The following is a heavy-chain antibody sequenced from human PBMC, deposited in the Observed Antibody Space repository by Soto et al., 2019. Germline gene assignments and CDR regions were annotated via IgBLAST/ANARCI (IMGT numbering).Heavy chain of an antibody. Sequence: EVQLVESGGGLVQPGGSLRLSCVVSGFTFSDHYMDWVRLAPGKGLEWVGRSRNKANSYTTEYAESVKGRFTISRDDLTNSLYLQMNSLKTEDTAVYYWARSGTDSSSWSDHAFHIWGQGTMVTVSS. CDR1: GFTFSDHY. V-gene: IGHV3-72*01. J-gene: IGHJ3*02. D-gene: IGHD6-13*01. CDR3: ARSGTDSSSWSDHAFHI. CDR2: SRNKANSYTT.